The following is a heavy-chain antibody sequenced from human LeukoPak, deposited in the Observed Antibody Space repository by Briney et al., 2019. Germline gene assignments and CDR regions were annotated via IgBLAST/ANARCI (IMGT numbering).Heavy chain of an antibody. V-gene: IGHV3-64D*06. CDR2: INSDDDST. J-gene: IGHJ4*02. Sequence: GSLRLSCAASGFTFSSYGMHWVRQAPGKGLEYVSGINSDDDSTSYADSLKDRFTIFRDNSKNTLYLQMSSLKTEDTAVYYCVKDRGGITRDFDYWGQGTLVTVSS. CDR3: VKDRGGITRDFDY. D-gene: IGHD1/OR15-1a*01. CDR1: GFTFSSYG.